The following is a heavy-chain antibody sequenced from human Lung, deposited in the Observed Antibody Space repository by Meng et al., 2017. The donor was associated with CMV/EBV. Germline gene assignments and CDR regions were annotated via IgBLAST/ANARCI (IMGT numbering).Heavy chain of an antibody. V-gene: IGHV4-59*08. CDR1: RGSSSTYY. J-gene: IGHJ4*02. D-gene: IGHD3-16*02. CDR3: ARHQNGGTYPLDY. CDR2: NYYSGST. Sequence: QVQLQESGPGLVKPSETLSLTCAVSRGSSSTYYWSWIRQPPGKGLEWIGNNYYSGSTNYNPSLASRVTISVDSSKNQFSLKLSSVAAADTAVYYCARHQNGGTYPLDYWGQGTLVTVSS.